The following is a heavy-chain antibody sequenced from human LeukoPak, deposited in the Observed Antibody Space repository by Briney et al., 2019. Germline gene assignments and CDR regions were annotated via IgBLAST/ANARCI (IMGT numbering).Heavy chain of an antibody. CDR3: VKDTEGPSYYYYYGMDV. V-gene: IGHV3-9*01. Sequence: EPGRSLRLSCAASGFSFDDFAMHWVRQAPGKGLQWVAGINWNSDFIGYADSVRGRFTISRDNGENSLYLQMNSLRPEDTALYYCVKDTEGPSYYYYYGMDVWGQGTTVTVSS. CDR2: INWNSDFI. J-gene: IGHJ6*02. CDR1: GFSFDDFA.